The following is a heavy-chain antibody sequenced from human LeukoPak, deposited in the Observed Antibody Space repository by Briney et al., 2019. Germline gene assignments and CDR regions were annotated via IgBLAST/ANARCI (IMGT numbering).Heavy chain of an antibody. D-gene: IGHD3-16*02. CDR1: GGSISSGDYY. J-gene: IGHJ4*02. CDR2: IYYSGST. Sequence: SRTLSLTCTVSGGSISSGDYYWSWIRQPPGKGLEWIGYIYYSGSTYYNPSLKSRVTISVDTSKNQFSLKLSSVTAADTAVYYCASLGDYDYVWGSYRSQNYWGQGTLVTVSS. V-gene: IGHV4-30-4*08. CDR3: ASLGDYDYVWGSYRSQNY.